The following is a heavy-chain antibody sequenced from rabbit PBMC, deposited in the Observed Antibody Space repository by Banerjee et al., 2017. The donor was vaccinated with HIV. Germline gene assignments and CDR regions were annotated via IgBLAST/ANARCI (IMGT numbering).Heavy chain of an antibody. V-gene: IGHV1S45*01. Sequence: QEQLEESGGDLVKPEGSLTLTCTASGFSFSSSYWMCWVRQAPGKGLEWIACIYAGSSGRTYYATWAKGRFTISKTSSTTVTLQMTSLTAADTATYFCARGDAGSSGSAYFDLWGPGTLVTVS. J-gene: IGHJ4*01. D-gene: IGHD8-1*01. CDR3: ARGDAGSSGSAYFDL. CDR2: IYAGSSGRT. CDR1: GFSFSSSYW.